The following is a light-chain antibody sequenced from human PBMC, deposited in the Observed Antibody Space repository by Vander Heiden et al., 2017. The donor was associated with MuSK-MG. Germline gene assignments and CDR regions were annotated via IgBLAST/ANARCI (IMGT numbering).Light chain of an antibody. V-gene: IGLV2-23*02. CDR2: EVS. CDR1: SSDVGSYNL. Sequence: QSALTQPASVSGSPGQSITISCTGTSSDVGSYNLVSWYQQHPGKAPKRMMDEVSKRPSGVSNRVSGSKSGNTASLTTSGLQAEDEADDYCCSYAGSSTVGFGGGTKLTVL. CDR3: CSYAGSSTVG. J-gene: IGLJ2*01.